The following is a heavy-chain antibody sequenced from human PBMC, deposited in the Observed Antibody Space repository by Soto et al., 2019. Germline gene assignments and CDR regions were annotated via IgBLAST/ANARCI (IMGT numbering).Heavy chain of an antibody. J-gene: IGHJ4*02. Sequence: QVHLEESGGGLVKPGGSLRLSCKASGFIFINYYMSGIRQAPGKGREWVSAISNGGRTTHHADPVEGRLTISRDNAKDSLYLQMNSLRPEDSAIYYCARDHGGGGLTLEYWGQGILVTVSS. CDR2: ISNGGRTT. CDR3: ARDHGGGGLTLEY. CDR1: GFIFINYY. D-gene: IGHD3-16*01. V-gene: IGHV3-11*01.